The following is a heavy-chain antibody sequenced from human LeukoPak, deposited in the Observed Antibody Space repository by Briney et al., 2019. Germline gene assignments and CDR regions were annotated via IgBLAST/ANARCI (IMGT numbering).Heavy chain of an antibody. V-gene: IGHV3-33*08. J-gene: IGHJ4*02. CDR3: ATNQIMIREYYFDY. CDR2: IWYDGSQK. D-gene: IGHD3-16*01. Sequence: GGSLRLSCAASGFNFSSYGMHWVRQAPGKGLEWVAVIWYDGSQKYYPDSVKGRFTISRDNSKNTLFLQMNSLRAEDTAVYYCATNQIMIREYYFDYWGQGTLVTVSS. CDR1: GFNFSSYG.